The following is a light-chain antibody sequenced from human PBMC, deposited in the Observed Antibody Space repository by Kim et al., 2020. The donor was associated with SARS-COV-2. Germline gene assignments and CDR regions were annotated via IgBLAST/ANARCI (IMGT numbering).Light chain of an antibody. V-gene: IGLV3-1*01. CDR2: QDS. Sequence: YELTQPPSVSVSPGQTANITCSGDKLGDKYACWYQQKPGQSPVLVIYQDSKRPSGIPERFSGSNSGNTATLTISGTQAMDEADYYCQAWDSSTADVVFGGGTQLTVL. CDR1: KLGDKY. CDR3: QAWDSSTADVV. J-gene: IGLJ2*01.